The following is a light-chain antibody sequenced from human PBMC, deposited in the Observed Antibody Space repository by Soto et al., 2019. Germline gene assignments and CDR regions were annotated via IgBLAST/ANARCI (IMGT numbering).Light chain of an antibody. CDR3: QQYGSSPWT. CDR2: HTS. J-gene: IGKJ1*01. Sequence: EIVVTQSPGTLSLSPGERATLSCRASESVSSSFVAWFQQKPGQAPRLLIHHTSTRATGIPDRFSGSGSGTDFTLTINRLEPEDFAMYFCQQYGSSPWTFGQGTKVDIK. CDR1: ESVSSSF. V-gene: IGKV3-20*01.